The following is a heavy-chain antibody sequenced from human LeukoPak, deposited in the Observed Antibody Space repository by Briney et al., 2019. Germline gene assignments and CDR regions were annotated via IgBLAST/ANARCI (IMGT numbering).Heavy chain of an antibody. D-gene: IGHD3-22*01. J-gene: IGHJ4*02. V-gene: IGHV4-38-2*02. CDR2: IYHSGST. CDR3: AGHYYDSSGYYGN. CDR1: GDSISSGYY. Sequence: SETLSLTCTVSGDSISSGYYWGWIRQPPGKGLEWIGSIYHSGSTYYNPSLKSRVTISVDTSKNQFSLKLSSVTAADTAVYYCAGHYYDSSGYYGNWGQGTLVTVSS.